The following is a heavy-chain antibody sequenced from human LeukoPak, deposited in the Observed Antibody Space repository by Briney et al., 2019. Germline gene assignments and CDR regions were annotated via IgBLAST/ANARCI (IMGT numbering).Heavy chain of an antibody. V-gene: IGHV3-11*01. D-gene: IGHD4/OR15-4a*01. CDR3: ARDPDYGDPY. CDR2: ITSSGATT. J-gene: IGHJ4*02. Sequence: GGSLRLSCSASVFSFTHYYMSWFRLSPDKGLEWIAYITSSGATTEYADSAKGRFTISRVNAKNSLYLQIISLRPDDTAVYYFARDPDYGDPYWGQGTLVTVSS. CDR1: VFSFTHYY.